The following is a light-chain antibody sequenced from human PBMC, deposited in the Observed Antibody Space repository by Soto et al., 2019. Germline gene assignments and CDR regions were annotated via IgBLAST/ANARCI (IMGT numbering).Light chain of an antibody. V-gene: IGLV1-36*01. CDR1: SSNIGENY. CDR3: AAWDDSLDGHV. J-gene: IGLJ3*02. Sequence: QSVLTQPPSVSAAPRQRVTISCSGSSSNIGENYVNWYQQLPGKAPKLLIYHDDLLSAGVSDRFSGSKSGTSASLTISDLQSEDEADYYCAAWDDSLDGHVFGGGTQLTVL. CDR2: HDD.